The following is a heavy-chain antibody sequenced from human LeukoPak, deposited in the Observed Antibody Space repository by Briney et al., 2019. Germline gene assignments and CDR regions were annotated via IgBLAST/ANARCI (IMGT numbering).Heavy chain of an antibody. J-gene: IGHJ4*02. D-gene: IGHD5-24*01. CDR2: ISYDGSNK. V-gene: IGHV3-30*18. CDR3: AKDSPVEMATILDY. CDR1: GFTFSSYG. Sequence: GGSLRLSCAASGFTFSSYGMHWVRQAPGKGLEWVAVISYDGSNKYYADSVKGRFTISRDNSKNTLYLQMNSLRTEDTAMYYCAKDSPVEMATILDYWGQGTLVTVSS.